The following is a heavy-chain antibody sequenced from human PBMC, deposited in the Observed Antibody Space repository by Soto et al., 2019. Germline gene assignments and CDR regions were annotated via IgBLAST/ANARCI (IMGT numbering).Heavy chain of an antibody. Sequence: QVQLVESGGGVVQPGRSLRLSCAASGFTFSSYGMHWVRQAPGKGLEWVAVIWYDGSNKYYADSVKGRFTISRDNSKNTLYLQMNSLRAEDTAVYYCAREGLDYYDSSGYSLDYWGQGTLVTVSS. V-gene: IGHV3-33*01. J-gene: IGHJ4*02. CDR1: GFTFSSYG. CDR2: IWYDGSNK. D-gene: IGHD3-22*01. CDR3: AREGLDYYDSSGYSLDY.